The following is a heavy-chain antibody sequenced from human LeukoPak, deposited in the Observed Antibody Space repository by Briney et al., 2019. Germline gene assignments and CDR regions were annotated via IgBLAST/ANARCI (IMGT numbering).Heavy chain of an antibody. CDR1: GFTFSSYS. CDR2: ISSSSSYI. Sequence: GGSLRLSCAASGFTFSSYSMNWVRQAPGKGLEWVSSISSSSSYIYYADSVKGRFTISRDNAKNSLYLQMNSLRAEDTAVYYCAKEIEYSSSSAYYYGMDVWGQGTTVTVSS. D-gene: IGHD6-6*01. J-gene: IGHJ6*02. V-gene: IGHV3-21*01. CDR3: AKEIEYSSSSAYYYGMDV.